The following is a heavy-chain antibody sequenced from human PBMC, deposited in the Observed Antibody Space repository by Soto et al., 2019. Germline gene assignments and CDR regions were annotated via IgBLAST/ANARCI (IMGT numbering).Heavy chain of an antibody. D-gene: IGHD2-8*02. J-gene: IGHJ6*01. Sequence: EVQLVESGGGLVKPGGSLRLSCAASGFTFSNYNMNWVRQPPGKGLEWVSSITSAGSYIYYAESLKGRVTISRDNAKNSLFLQMNSLRAEDTALYFCARGILGGVRIDYGMDVW. CDR2: ITSAGSYI. V-gene: IGHV3-21*01. CDR1: GFTFSNYN. CDR3: ARGILGGVRIDYGMDV.